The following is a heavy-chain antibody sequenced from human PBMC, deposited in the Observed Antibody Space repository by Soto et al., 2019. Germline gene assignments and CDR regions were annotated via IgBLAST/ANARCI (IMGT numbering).Heavy chain of an antibody. Sequence: KTAETLSLTCAVYGGSFSGYYWSWIRRPPGKGLEWIGEINHSGSTNYNPSLTSRVTLSVDTSKNQFALKLSSVTAADTDVYYCVRVGATVYFDYWGQGTLVTVSS. D-gene: IGHD1-26*01. CDR1: GGSFSGYY. CDR3: VRVGATVYFDY. CDR2: INHSGST. V-gene: IGHV4-34*01. J-gene: IGHJ4*02.